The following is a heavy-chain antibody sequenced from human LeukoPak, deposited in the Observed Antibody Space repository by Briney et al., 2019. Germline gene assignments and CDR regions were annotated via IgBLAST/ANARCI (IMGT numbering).Heavy chain of an antibody. V-gene: IGHV3-49*04. D-gene: IGHD4-17*01. CDR2: IRSKAYGGTT. CDR3: TRDRYGDYVFGDYYYGMDV. CDR1: GFTFHNYA. Sequence: GGSLRLSCKASGFTFHNYAMTWVRQAPGKGLEWVGFIRSKAYGGTTEYAASVKGRFTISRDDSKSIAYLQMNSLKTEDTAVYYCTRDRYGDYVFGDYYYGMDVWGQGTTVTVSS. J-gene: IGHJ6*02.